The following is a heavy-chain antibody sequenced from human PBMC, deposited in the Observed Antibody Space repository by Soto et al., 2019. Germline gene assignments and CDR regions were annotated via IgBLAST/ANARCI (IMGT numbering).Heavy chain of an antibody. Sequence: ASVKVSCKASGYTFTSYYMHWVRQAPGQGLEWMGIINPSGGSTSYAQKFQGRVTMTRDTSTSTVYMELSSLRSEDTAVYYCARDKLLVAAYSPQEVWFDPWGQGTLVTVSS. D-gene: IGHD2-15*01. J-gene: IGHJ5*02. CDR1: GYTFTSYY. CDR3: ARDKLLVAAYSPQEVWFDP. CDR2: INPSGGST. V-gene: IGHV1-46*01.